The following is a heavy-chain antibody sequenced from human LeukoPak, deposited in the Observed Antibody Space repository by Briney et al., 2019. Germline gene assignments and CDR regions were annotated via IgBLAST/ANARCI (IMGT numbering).Heavy chain of an antibody. CDR3: ARGGYYGSGSYFFGH. Sequence: GASVKVSCKASGGTFSGYAISWVRQAPGQGLEWMGRIIPIFGTANYAQKFQGRVTITTDESTSTAYMELSSLRSEDTAVYYCARGGYYGSGSYFFGHWGQGTLVTVSS. CDR1: GGTFSGYA. CDR2: IIPIFGTA. D-gene: IGHD3-10*01. V-gene: IGHV1-69*05. J-gene: IGHJ4*02.